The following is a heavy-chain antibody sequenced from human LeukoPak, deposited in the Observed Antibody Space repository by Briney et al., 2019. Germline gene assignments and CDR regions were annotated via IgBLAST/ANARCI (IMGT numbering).Heavy chain of an antibody. Sequence: PSETQSLTCTVSGGSISSSSDYWGWVRQPPGKGLEWIGSISYSGSTYHAPSLKSRVTISVDTSKNQFSLKLSSVTAADTAVYYCARRHYYGSSYYGMDVWGQGTTVTVSS. CDR3: ARRHYYGSSYYGMDV. J-gene: IGHJ6*02. D-gene: IGHD3-10*01. CDR2: ISYSGST. V-gene: IGHV4-39*01. CDR1: GGSISSSSDY.